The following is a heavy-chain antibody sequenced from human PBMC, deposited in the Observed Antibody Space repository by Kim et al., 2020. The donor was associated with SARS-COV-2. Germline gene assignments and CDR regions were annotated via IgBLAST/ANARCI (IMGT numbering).Heavy chain of an antibody. D-gene: IGHD3-10*01. J-gene: IGHJ5*02. V-gene: IGHV3-21*01. CDR3: ARDYYYGSGSYYNVNWFDP. CDR2: ISSSSSYI. Sequence: GGSLRLSCAASGFTFSSYSMNWVRQAPGKGLEWVSSISSSSSYIYYADSVKGRFTISRDNAKNSLYLQMNSLRAEDTAVYYCARDYYYGSGSYYNVNWFDPWGQGTLVTVSS. CDR1: GFTFSSYS.